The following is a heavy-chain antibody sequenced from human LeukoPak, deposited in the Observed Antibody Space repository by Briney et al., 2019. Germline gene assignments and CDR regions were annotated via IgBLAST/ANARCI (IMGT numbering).Heavy chain of an antibody. CDR2: ISSTSSYI. D-gene: IGHD3-9*01. J-gene: IGHJ4*02. Sequence: GGSLRLSCAASGFTFSSYMKWVRQAPGKGLEWVSSISSTSSYIYYAASVKGRFTISRDNAKNSLYLQMNSLRADDTAAYYCARGQSRYFDWYLGFFDYWGQGTLVTVSS. V-gene: IGHV3-21*01. CDR1: GFTFSSY. CDR3: ARGQSRYFDWYLGFFDY.